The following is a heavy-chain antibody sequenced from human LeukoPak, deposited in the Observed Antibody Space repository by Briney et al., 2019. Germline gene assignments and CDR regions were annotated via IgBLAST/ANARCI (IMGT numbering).Heavy chain of an antibody. CDR1: GFTSSDHY. J-gene: IGHJ6*03. CDR2: IRNKANSYST. D-gene: IGHD1-26*01. Sequence: GGSLRLSCAASGFTSSDHYMDWVRQAPGKGLEWIGRIRNKANSYSTEYAASVKGRFTISRDESENSLYLQMNGLKTEDTAVYYCGVGASIANYYSYMDVWGKGTTVTVSS. CDR3: GVGASIANYYSYMDV. V-gene: IGHV3-72*01.